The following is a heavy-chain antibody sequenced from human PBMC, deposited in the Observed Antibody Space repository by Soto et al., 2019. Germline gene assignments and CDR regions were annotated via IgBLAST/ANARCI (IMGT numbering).Heavy chain of an antibody. V-gene: IGHV4-59*01. CDR2: ISDSGST. CDR1: GGSISSSY. CDR3: ARDKGCGSYSR. J-gene: IGHJ4*02. Sequence: QVQLQESGPGLVKPSETLSLTCTVSGGSISSSYWSWIRQPPGKRLEWIGYISDSGSTHYNPSLKSRVTISVDKSKNQLSLKLTSVTAADTAVYYCARDKGCGSYSRWGQGTLVTVSS. D-gene: IGHD1-26*01.